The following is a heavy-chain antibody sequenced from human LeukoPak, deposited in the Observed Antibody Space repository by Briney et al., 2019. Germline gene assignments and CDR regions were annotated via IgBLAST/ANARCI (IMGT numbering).Heavy chain of an antibody. CDR3: AKDQAEYYYDSSGYWLY. CDR1: GFTFSSYS. J-gene: IGHJ4*02. CDR2: ISSSSSYI. V-gene: IGHV3-21*04. Sequence: GGSLRLSCAASGFTFSSYSMNWVRQAPGKGLEWVSSISSSSSYIYYADSVKGRFTISRDNAKNTLYLQMNSLRAEDTAVYYCAKDQAEYYYDSSGYWLYWGQGTLVTVSS. D-gene: IGHD3-22*01.